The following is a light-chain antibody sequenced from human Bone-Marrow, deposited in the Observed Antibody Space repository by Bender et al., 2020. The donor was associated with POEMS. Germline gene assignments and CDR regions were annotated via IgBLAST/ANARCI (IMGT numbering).Light chain of an antibody. Sequence: QSALTQPASVSESPGQSITVSCTGDNADLGPHSVVSWYQQHPGRVPKLMIYEDTKRPSGVSDRFSASKSGRSASLTISGLRAEDEADYYCSSYDATTTLFLFGSGTKVSVL. J-gene: IGLJ1*01. V-gene: IGLV2-23*02. CDR2: EDT. CDR3: SSYDATTTLFL. CDR1: NADLGPHSV.